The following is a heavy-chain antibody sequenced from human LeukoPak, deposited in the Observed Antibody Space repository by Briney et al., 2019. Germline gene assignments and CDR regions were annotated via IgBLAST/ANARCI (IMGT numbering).Heavy chain of an antibody. CDR2: IYTSGST. J-gene: IGHJ4*02. CDR1: GGSISSGSYY. CDR3: ARDAQGYYFDY. Sequence: SETLSLTCTVSGGSISSGSYYWSWIRQPAGKGLEWIGRIYTSGSTNYNPSLKSQVTISVDTSKNQFSLKLSSVTAADTAVYYGARDAQGYYFDYWGQGTLVTVSS. V-gene: IGHV4-61*02.